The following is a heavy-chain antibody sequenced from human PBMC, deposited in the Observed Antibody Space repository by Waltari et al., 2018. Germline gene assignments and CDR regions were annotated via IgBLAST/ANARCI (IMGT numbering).Heavy chain of an antibody. Sequence: QVQLQESGPGLLQASETLSLTCAVPDVLVTHYYWRWIRPAAGKQLEWIGRVSHSGSSNYNPSLASRVQMYVDRSKNHFSLKLNSVTAADTAIYYCARDQHLAASRGFGMDVWGRGTTVTVSS. D-gene: IGHD3-16*01. J-gene: IGHJ6*02. CDR1: DVLVTHYY. CDR3: ARDQHLAASRGFGMDV. CDR2: VSHSGSS. V-gene: IGHV4-4*07.